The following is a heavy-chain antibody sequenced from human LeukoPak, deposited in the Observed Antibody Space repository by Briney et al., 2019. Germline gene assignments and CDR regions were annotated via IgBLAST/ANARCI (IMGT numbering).Heavy chain of an antibody. CDR1: GYSISSGYY. D-gene: IGHD2-21*01. CDR3: ARVTYSIFDY. V-gene: IGHV4-38-2*02. Sequence: PSETLSLTCTVSGYSISSGYYWGWVRQPPGKRLEWIANLYHSGSTYYNPSLKSRVTISVDTSKNQFSLKLSSVTAADTAVYYCARVTYSIFDYWGQGTLVTVSS. J-gene: IGHJ4*02. CDR2: LYHSGST.